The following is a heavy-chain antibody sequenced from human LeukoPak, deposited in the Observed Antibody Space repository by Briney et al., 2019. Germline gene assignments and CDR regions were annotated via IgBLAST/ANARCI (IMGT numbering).Heavy chain of an antibody. V-gene: IGHV1-18*01. CDR2: ISAYNGNT. CDR3: ARDLIKRALLGATPLDY. D-gene: IGHD1-26*01. CDR1: GYTFTSYG. J-gene: IGHJ4*02. Sequence: GASVKVSCKASGYTFTSYGISWVRQAPGQGLEWMGGISAYNGNTNYAQKVQGRVSMTTDTSTITAYMELRSLRLDDTAVYYCARDLIKRALLGATPLDYRGQGTLVTVSS.